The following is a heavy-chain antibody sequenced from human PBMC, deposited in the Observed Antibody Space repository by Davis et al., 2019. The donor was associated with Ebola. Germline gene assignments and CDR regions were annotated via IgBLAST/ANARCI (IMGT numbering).Heavy chain of an antibody. Sequence: ASVKVSCKTSGYTLTILNMHWVRQAPGQGLEWMGIIDPSSGSTTYAQKFQGRVTITADESTSTAYMELSSLRSEDTAVYYCARGRSGDGYKDWGQGTLVTVSS. CDR2: IDPSSGST. CDR1: GYTLTILN. CDR3: ARGRSGDGYKD. J-gene: IGHJ4*02. D-gene: IGHD5-24*01. V-gene: IGHV1-46*01.